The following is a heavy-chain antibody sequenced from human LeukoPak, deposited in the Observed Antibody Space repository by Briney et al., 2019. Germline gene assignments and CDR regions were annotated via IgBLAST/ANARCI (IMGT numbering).Heavy chain of an antibody. Sequence: PGGSLRLSCAASGFTFSSYAMHWVRQAPGKGLEWVAVISYDGSNKYYADSVKGRFTISRDNSKNTLYLQMNSLRAEDTAVYYCARANMITFGGEYYYYMDVWGKGTTVTVSS. J-gene: IGHJ6*03. CDR2: ISYDGSNK. D-gene: IGHD3-16*01. V-gene: IGHV3-30*04. CDR1: GFTFSSYA. CDR3: ARANMITFGGEYYYYMDV.